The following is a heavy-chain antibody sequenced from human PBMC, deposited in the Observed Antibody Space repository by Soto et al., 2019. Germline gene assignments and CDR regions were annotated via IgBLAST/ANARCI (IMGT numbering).Heavy chain of an antibody. CDR3: AKDISPGQAYRIFDY. CDR1: SRQA. D-gene: IGHD5-18*01. CDR2: LSGSGDNT. V-gene: IGHV3-23*01. Sequence: SRQAMIGCRQAPGKGLEWVSLLSGSGDNTYYADSVKGRFTISRDNSKSTLYLQLNSLRAEDTAIYYCAKDISPGQAYRIFDYWGQG. J-gene: IGHJ4*02.